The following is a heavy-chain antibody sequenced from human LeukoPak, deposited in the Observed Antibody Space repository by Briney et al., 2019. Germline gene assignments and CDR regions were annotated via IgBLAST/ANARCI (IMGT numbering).Heavy chain of an antibody. CDR2: INPNSGGT. CDR3: ARDFRYSGSYKQNYYYYYYMDV. V-gene: IGHV1-2*02. D-gene: IGHD1-26*01. J-gene: IGHJ6*03. CDR1: GYTFTGYY. Sequence: ASVKVSCKASGYTFTGYYMHWVRQAPGQGREWMGWINPNSGGTNYAQKFQGRVTMTRDTSISTAYMELSRLRSDDTAVYYCARDFRYSGSYKQNYYYYYYMDVWGKGTTVTVSS.